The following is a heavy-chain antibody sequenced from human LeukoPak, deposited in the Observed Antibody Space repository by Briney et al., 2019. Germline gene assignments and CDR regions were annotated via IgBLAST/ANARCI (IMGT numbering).Heavy chain of an antibody. CDR1: GFTVSSNF. CDR2: TYNDGST. CDR3: ASPRYNWNDEGAFDI. V-gene: IGHV3-53*01. Sequence: GGSLTLSCAASGFTVSSNFMSWVRQAPGKGLEWVSVTYNDGSTYFADSVKGRFTISRDNSKNTVYLQMNSLRAEDTAVYYCASPRYNWNDEGAFDIWGQGTMVTVSS. D-gene: IGHD1-1*01. J-gene: IGHJ3*02.